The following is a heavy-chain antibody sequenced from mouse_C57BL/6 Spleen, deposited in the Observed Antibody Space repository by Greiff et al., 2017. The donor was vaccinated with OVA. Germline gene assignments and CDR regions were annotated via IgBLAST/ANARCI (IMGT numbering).Heavy chain of an antibody. J-gene: IGHJ2*01. Sequence: EVKLQESGAELVRPGASVKLSCTASGFNIKDYYMHWVKQRPEQGLEWIGRIDPEDGDTEYAPKFQGKATMTADTSSNTAYLQLSSLTSEDTAVYYCTTSPAYYSNPYFDDWGQGTTLTVSS. D-gene: IGHD2-5*01. V-gene: IGHV14-1*01. CDR3: TTSPAYYSNPYFDD. CDR2: IDPEDGDT. CDR1: GFNIKDYY.